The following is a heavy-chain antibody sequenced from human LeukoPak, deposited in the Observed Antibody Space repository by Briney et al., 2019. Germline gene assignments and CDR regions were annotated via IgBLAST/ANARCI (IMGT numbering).Heavy chain of an antibody. Sequence: PSETLSLTCAVSGGSISNTNWWSWVRQPPGKGLEWIAEIYHSGATNYNPSLKSRVTISLDKSTNQFSLKLNSVTAADTAVYYCARHYGPWGQGTLVTVSS. CDR3: ARHYGP. J-gene: IGHJ5*02. CDR1: GGSISNTNW. D-gene: IGHD3-16*01. V-gene: IGHV4-4*02. CDR2: IYHSGAT.